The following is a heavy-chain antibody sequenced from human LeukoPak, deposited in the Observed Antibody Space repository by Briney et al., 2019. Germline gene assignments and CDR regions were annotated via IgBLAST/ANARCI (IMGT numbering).Heavy chain of an antibody. V-gene: IGHV3-7*01. CDR2: IKQDGSEK. J-gene: IGHJ4*02. Sequence: GGSVRLSCAASGLTFSSYWMSWVRQAPGKGLEGVAYIKQDGSEKYYVDSVKGRFTISRDNAKDSLYLQMNSLRADDTAVSYCAGNASVYYYDSSGSLPFDYWGQGTLVTVSS. CDR3: AGNASVYYYDSSGSLPFDY. D-gene: IGHD3-22*01. CDR1: GLTFSSYW.